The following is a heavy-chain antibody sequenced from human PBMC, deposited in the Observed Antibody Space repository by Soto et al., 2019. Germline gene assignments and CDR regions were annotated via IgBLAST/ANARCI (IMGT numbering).Heavy chain of an antibody. Sequence: QVQLVQSGAEVKKPGASVKVSCKASGYTFTSYGISWVRQAPGQGLEWMGWISAYNGNTNYAQKLQGRVTMTTDTSTSTAYMELRRLRSDDTAVYYCARSGGSIFGVVSLYNWFDPWGQGTLVTVSS. V-gene: IGHV1-18*01. D-gene: IGHD3-3*01. J-gene: IGHJ5*02. CDR3: ARSGGSIFGVVSLYNWFDP. CDR2: ISAYNGNT. CDR1: GYTFTSYG.